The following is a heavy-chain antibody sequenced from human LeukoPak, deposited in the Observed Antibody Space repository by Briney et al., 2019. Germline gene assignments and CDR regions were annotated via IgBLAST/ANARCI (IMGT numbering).Heavy chain of an antibody. CDR1: GGSISSYY. V-gene: IGHV4-59*01. CDR3: ARGPRVYCGGDCYRYYYYYMDV. J-gene: IGHJ6*03. CDR2: IYYSGST. D-gene: IGHD2-21*02. Sequence: SETLSLTCTVSGGSISSYYWSWIRQPPGKGLEWIGYIYYSGSTNYNPSLKSRVTISVDTSKNQFSLKLSSVTAADTAVYYCARGPRVYCGGDCYRYYYYYMDVWGKGTTVTISS.